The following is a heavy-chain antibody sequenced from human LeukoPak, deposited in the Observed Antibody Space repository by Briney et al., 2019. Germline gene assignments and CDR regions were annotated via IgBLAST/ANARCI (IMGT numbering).Heavy chain of an antibody. J-gene: IGHJ3*02. CDR3: ARDRGHYYDSSGLRCAFDI. D-gene: IGHD3-22*01. CDR1: GFTFSDYY. Sequence: PGGSLRLSCAASGFTFSDYYMSWLRQAPGKGLEWVSYISSSGSTIYYADSVKGRFTISRDNAKNSLYLQMNSLRAEDTAVYYCARDRGHYYDSSGLRCAFDIWGQGTMVTVSS. CDR2: ISSSGSTI. V-gene: IGHV3-11*04.